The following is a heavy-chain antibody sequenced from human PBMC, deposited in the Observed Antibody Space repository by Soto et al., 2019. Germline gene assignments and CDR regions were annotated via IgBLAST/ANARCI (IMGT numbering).Heavy chain of an antibody. J-gene: IGHJ5*02. Sequence: QVQLQASGPGLVRPSETLSLTCTVSGGSISSGFYYWSWLRQPPGKGLEWIGYLYYSGTSNHNPSLMSRVAISIHASKNQCFRKFYSATSVDTAVYYWAREARAHGLPFYPCCHVILATVS. CDR2: LYYSGTS. D-gene: IGHD1-26*01. V-gene: IGHV4-61*01. CDR1: GGSISSGFYY. CDR3: AREARAHGLPFYP.